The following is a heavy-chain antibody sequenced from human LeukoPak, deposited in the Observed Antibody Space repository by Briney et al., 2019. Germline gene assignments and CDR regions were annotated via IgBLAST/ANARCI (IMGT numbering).Heavy chain of an antibody. D-gene: IGHD1-26*01. Sequence: SETLSLTCSISGASINGYFWNWVRQTPEKGLEWVGYVSHTGATTTNPTLKSRVSITIDTSKSQISLTMTSVTAADSALYYCARDRRGSFYTFDLWGPATIVSVS. CDR3: ARDRRGSFYTFDL. V-gene: IGHV4-59*01. CDR2: VSHTGAT. CDR1: GASINGYF. J-gene: IGHJ3*01.